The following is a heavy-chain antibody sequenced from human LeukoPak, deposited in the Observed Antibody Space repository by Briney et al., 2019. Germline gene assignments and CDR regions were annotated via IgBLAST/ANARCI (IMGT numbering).Heavy chain of an antibody. V-gene: IGHV3-11*04. CDR2: ISSSGSTI. J-gene: IGHJ3*02. CDR3: ARGPRIAVASGAFEI. Sequence: GGSLRLSCAASGFTFSDYYMSWSRQAPGKGLEWVSYISSSGSTIYYADSVKGRFTISRDNAKNSLYLQMNSLRAEDTAVYYCARGPRIAVASGAFEIWGQGTMVTVSS. D-gene: IGHD6-19*01. CDR1: GFTFSDYY.